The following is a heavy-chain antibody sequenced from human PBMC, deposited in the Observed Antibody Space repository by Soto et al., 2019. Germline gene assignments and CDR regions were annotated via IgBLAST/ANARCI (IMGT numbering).Heavy chain of an antibody. CDR1: GGTFRNSA. V-gene: IGHV1-69*12. Sequence: QVQLEQSGAEMKKPGSSVKVSCKASGGTFRNSAISWVRQAPGQGLEWMGGIMPIFRTPDYAQNFQGRVTITADEATSTAYMELSGLRSADTAVYYCASDKDRLQLGGNYHYIMDVWAQGTTVTVSS. CDR3: ASDKDRLQLGGNYHYIMDV. CDR2: IMPIFRTP. J-gene: IGHJ6*02. D-gene: IGHD1-1*01.